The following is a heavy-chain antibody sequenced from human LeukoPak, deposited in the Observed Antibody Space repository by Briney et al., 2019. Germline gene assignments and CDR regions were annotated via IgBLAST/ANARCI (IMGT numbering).Heavy chain of an antibody. Sequence: PWGSLRLSCTASGFTFINYSMNWVRQAPGKAMECVSSITRSGTYIFYADSVKGRFTISRDNAKNSLYLQMDSLGPEDTAVYYCARDPYSGNYGNDYYYYMDVWGKGTTVTISS. CDR2: ITRSGTYI. J-gene: IGHJ6*03. V-gene: IGHV3-21*01. CDR1: GFTFINYS. CDR3: ARDPYSGNYGNDYYYYMDV. D-gene: IGHD1-26*01.